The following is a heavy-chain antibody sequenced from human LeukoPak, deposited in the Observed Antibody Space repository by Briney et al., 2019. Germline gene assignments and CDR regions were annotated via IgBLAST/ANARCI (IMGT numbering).Heavy chain of an antibody. J-gene: IGHJ6*02. D-gene: IGHD3-16*02. Sequence: GGSLRLSCAASGFTFSSYAMSWVRQAPGKGLEWVSAISGSGGSTYYADFVKGRFTISRDNAKNSLYLQMNSLRAEDTAVYYCASGPSSWGYRDYFYYGMDVWGQGTTVTVSS. V-gene: IGHV3-23*01. CDR1: GFTFSSYA. CDR3: ASGPSSWGYRDYFYYGMDV. CDR2: ISGSGGST.